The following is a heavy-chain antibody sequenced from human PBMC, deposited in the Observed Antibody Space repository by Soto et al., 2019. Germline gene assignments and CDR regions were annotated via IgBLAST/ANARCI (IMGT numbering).Heavy chain of an antibody. CDR1: GYMFTKSA. V-gene: IGHV1-3*01. Sequence: ASVKVSCKASGYMFTKSAMHWVRQAPGQRLEWMGWISGDSGNTKYSPKLQDRVTITRDTSASTAYMELSSLRSEDTALYYCARDGVAAGNINFDYWGQGTLVTVSS. D-gene: IGHD6-19*01. CDR3: ARDGVAAGNINFDY. CDR2: ISGDSGNT. J-gene: IGHJ4*01.